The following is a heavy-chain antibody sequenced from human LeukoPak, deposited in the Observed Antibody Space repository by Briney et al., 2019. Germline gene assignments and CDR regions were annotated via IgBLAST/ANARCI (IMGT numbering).Heavy chain of an antibody. CDR3: ARSFRGFGESTLDY. J-gene: IGHJ4*02. CDR1: GGSISSYY. CDR2: IYYSGST. Sequence: PSETLSLTCTVSGGSISSYYWSWIRQPPGKGLDGIGYIYYSGSTNYNPSLKSRVTISVDTSKNQFSLKLSSVTAADTAVYYCARSFRGFGESTLDYWGQGTLVTVSS. V-gene: IGHV4-59*01. D-gene: IGHD3-10*01.